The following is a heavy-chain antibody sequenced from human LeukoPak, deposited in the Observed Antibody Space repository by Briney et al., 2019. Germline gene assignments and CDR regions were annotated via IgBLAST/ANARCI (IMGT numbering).Heavy chain of an antibody. D-gene: IGHD6-6*01. Sequence: PGGSLRLSCAASGFTVSSNYMNWVRQAPGKGLEWVSVLYSGGDTYYTDSVKGRFTISRDNSKNTLYLQMNSLRVEDTAVYYCAREPYSSSSYWGQGTLVTVSS. V-gene: IGHV3-53*01. CDR1: GFTVSSNY. CDR3: AREPYSSSSY. J-gene: IGHJ4*02. CDR2: LYSGGDT.